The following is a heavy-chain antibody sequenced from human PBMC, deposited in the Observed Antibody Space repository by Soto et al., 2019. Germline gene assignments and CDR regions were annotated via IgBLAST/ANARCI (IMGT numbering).Heavy chain of an antibody. CDR1: GYTFTGYY. CDR3: AREALLWFGELLDYYYMDV. J-gene: IGHJ6*03. CDR2: INAGNGNT. Sequence: ASVKVSCKASGYTFTGYYMHWVRQAPGQRLEWMGWINAGNGNTKYSQKFQGRVTITRDTSASTAYMELSSLRSEDTAVYYCAREALLWFGELLDYYYMDVWGKGTTVTVSS. D-gene: IGHD3-10*01. V-gene: IGHV1-3*01.